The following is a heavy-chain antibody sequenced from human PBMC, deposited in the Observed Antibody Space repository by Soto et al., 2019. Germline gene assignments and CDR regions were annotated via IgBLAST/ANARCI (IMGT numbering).Heavy chain of an antibody. D-gene: IGHD6-13*01. J-gene: IGHJ1*01. CDR3: ARRVVGAAAGTGYFQH. CDR1: GGSSSSYY. CDR2: IYYSGST. Sequence: SETLSLTCTVSGGSSSSYYLSWIRQPPGKGLEWIGYIYYSGSTNYNPSLKSRVTISVDTSKNQFSLKLSSVTAADTAVYYCARRVVGAAAGTGYFQHWGQGTLVTVSS. V-gene: IGHV4-59*08.